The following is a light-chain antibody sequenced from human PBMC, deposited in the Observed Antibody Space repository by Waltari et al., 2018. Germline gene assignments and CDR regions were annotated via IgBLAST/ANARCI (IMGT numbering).Light chain of an antibody. CDR3: QQYSGSPPT. V-gene: IGKV3-20*01. CDR1: QSVSSRY. CDR2: GAS. Sequence: EIVLTQSPGTLSLSPGDRATLSCRASQSVSSRYIAWYQQKPGQAPRLLIYGASSRATGIPDRFSGSGSGTDFTLTISRLEPEDFAVYYCQQYSGSPPTFGPGTTVEIK. J-gene: IGKJ3*01.